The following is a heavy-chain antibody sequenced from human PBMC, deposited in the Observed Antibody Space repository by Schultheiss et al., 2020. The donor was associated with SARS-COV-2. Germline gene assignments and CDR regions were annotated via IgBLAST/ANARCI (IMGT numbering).Heavy chain of an antibody. Sequence: SGPTLVKPTQTLTLTCTFSGFSLSNARMGVSWIRQPPGKALEWLAHIFSNDEKSYSTSLKSRLTISKDTSKSQVVLTMTNMDPVDTATYYCARMVVIAIHRPYYFDYWGQGTLVTVSS. CDR2: IFSNDEK. V-gene: IGHV2-26*01. J-gene: IGHJ4*02. D-gene: IGHD2-21*01. CDR3: ARMVVIAIHRPYYFDY. CDR1: GFSLSNARMG.